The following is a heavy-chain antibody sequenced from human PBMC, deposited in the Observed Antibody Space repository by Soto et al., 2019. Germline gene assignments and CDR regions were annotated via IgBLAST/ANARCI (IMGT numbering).Heavy chain of an antibody. CDR1: GGTFSSYA. CDR2: IIPIFGTA. CDR3: ARDGSRGYSYGQGY. J-gene: IGHJ4*02. Sequence: GASVKVSCKASGGTFSSYAISWVRQAPGQGLEWMGGIIPIFGTANYAQKFQGRVTITADESTSTAYMELSSLRSEDTAVYYCARDGSRGYSYGQGYWGQGTLVTVSS. V-gene: IGHV1-69*13. D-gene: IGHD5-18*01.